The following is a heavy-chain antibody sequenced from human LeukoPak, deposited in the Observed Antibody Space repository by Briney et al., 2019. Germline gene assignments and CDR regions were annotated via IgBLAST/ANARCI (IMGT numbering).Heavy chain of an antibody. V-gene: IGHV3-48*02. D-gene: IGHD5-12*01. CDR1: GFTFSSHG. CDR3: ARDRGYSNYYDY. Sequence: GGSLRLSCAASGFTFSSHGMNWVRQTPGKGLEWVSYISKTSNTRDYADSVKGRFTISRDNDKNSLSLQMNSLRDEDTAVYYCARDRGYSNYYDYWGQGTLVTVSS. CDR2: ISKTSNTR. J-gene: IGHJ4*02.